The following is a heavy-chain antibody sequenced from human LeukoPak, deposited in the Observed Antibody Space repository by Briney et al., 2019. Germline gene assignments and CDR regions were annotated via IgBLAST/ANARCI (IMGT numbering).Heavy chain of an antibody. V-gene: IGHV1-8*03. CDR1: GYTFTSYD. CDR3: AREVGQTNTAQSYYYYYMDV. D-gene: IGHD5-18*01. CDR2: MNPNSGNT. J-gene: IGHJ6*03. Sequence: ASVKVSCKASGYTFTSYDINWVRQATGQGLEWMGWMNPNSGNTGYAQKFQGRVTITRNTSISTAYMELSSLRSEDTAVYYCAREVGQTNTAQSYYYYYMDVWGKGTTVTVSS.